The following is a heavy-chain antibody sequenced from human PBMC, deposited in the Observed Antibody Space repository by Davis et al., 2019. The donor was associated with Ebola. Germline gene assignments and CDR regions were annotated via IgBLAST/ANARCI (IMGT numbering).Heavy chain of an antibody. CDR1: GHSFTYRH. CDR3: ASSFGVTHSGAYYLDY. D-gene: IGHD3-16*01. V-gene: IGHV1-45*01. J-gene: IGHJ4*02. CDR2: ITPLNGNT. Sequence: SVKVSCKASGHSFTYRHVHWVRQAPGRALEWMGWITPLNGNTNFAQKFQDRVTITRDTSMSTAYMELSSLRSEDTAMYYCASSFGVTHSGAYYLDYWGQGTLVTVSS.